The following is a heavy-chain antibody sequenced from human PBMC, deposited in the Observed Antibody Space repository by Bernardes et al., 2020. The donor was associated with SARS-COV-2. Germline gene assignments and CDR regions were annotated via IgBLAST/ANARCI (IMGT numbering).Heavy chain of an antibody. J-gene: IGHJ6*02. CDR3: ARDSEYSSPYYYYGMDV. CDR2: INPNSGGT. Sequence: ASVKVSCKASGYTFTGYYMHWVRQAPGQGLEWMGWINPNSGGTNYAQKFQGRVTMTRDTSISTAYMELSRLRSDDTAVYYCARDSEYSSPYYYYGMDVWGQGTTVTVSS. CDR1: GYTFTGYY. D-gene: IGHD6-6*01. V-gene: IGHV1-2*02.